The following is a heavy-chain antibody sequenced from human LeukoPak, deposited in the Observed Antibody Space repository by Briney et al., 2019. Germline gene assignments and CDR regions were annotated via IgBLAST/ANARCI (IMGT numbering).Heavy chain of an antibody. CDR3: ARQEYCSGGSCYTWFDP. CDR2: IYPADSDI. V-gene: IGHV5-51*01. J-gene: IGHJ5*02. CDR1: RYSINNYW. Sequence: GESLKISCKGSRYSINNYWIGWVRQMPGKGLEWMGIIYPADSDIRYSPSFQGQVTISADKSISTACLQWSSLKASDTAMYYCARQEYCSGGSCYTWFDPWGQGTLVTVSS. D-gene: IGHD2-15*01.